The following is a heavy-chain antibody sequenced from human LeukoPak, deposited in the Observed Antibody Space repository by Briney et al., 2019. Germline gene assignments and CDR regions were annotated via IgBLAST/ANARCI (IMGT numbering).Heavy chain of an antibody. J-gene: IGHJ4*02. CDR2: INPNSGGT. CDR1: GYTFTGYY. CDR3: ARTPNYYDSSGYPDY. D-gene: IGHD3-22*01. Sequence: ASVKVSCKASGYTFTGYYMHXVRQAPGXXXXXXGXINPNSGGTNYAQKFQGRVTMTRDTSISTAYMELSRLRSDDTAVYYCARTPNYYDSSGYPDYWGQGTLVTVSS. V-gene: IGHV1-2*02.